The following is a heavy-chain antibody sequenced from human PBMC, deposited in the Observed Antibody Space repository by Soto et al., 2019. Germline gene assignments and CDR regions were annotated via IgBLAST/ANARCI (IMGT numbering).Heavy chain of an antibody. V-gene: IGHV4-30-2*01. D-gene: IGHD5-12*01. CDR3: AARGGLPRYY. CDR2: IYHSGST. Sequence: QLQLQESGSGLVKPSQTLSLTCAVSGGSISSGGYSWSWIRQPPGKGLEWIGYIYHSGSTYYHPSLKSRVTISVDSSRNQCSLKLSSVTAADTAVYYVAARGGLPRYYWGQGTLVTVSS. J-gene: IGHJ4*02. CDR1: GGSISSGGYS.